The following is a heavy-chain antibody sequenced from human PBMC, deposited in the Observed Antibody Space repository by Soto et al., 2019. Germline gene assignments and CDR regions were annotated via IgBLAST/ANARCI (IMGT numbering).Heavy chain of an antibody. J-gene: IGHJ5*02. CDR3: TSPYYYGSGGFHNWFAP. CDR1: GFTFGDYA. CDR2: IRSKAYGGTT. V-gene: IGHV3-49*03. Sequence: PGGSLRLSCTASGFTFGDYAMSWFRQAPGKGLEWVGFIRSKAYGGTTEYAASVKGRFTISRDDSKSIAYLQMNSLKTEDTAVYYCTSPYYYGSGGFHNWFAPWGQGTLVTVSS. D-gene: IGHD3-10*01.